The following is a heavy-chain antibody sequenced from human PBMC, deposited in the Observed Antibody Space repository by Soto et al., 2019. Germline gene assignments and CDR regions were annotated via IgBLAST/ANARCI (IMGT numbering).Heavy chain of an antibody. CDR2: ISSDGNT. J-gene: IGHJ4*02. CDR3: ASDTFGGAYDFCH. V-gene: IGHV3-66*01. D-gene: IGHD3-3*01. Sequence: EVQLVESGGGLVQPGGSLRLSCEASGFTVSNLFMTWVRQAPGKGLEWVSVISSDGNTYYADSVKGRFTISRDNSKNTLYLEMNSLRAGDTAVYCCASDTFGGAYDFCHGGQGTLVTVSS. CDR1: GFTVSNLF.